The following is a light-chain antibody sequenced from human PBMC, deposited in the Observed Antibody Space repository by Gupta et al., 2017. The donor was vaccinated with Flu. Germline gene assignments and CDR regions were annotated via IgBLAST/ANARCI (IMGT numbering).Light chain of an antibody. CDR1: SSNVGNNF. Sequence: QSVLTQPPSASGTPGQRVTMSCSGGSSNVGNNFVCWYQQLPGPAPKLLIYKNNQRPSEVPDRFSGSKSGTSASLAISGLRSEDEAHYYCAAWDDSMSGHWVFGGGTKLTVL. CDR3: AAWDDSMSGHWV. J-gene: IGLJ3*02. V-gene: IGLV1-47*01. CDR2: KNN.